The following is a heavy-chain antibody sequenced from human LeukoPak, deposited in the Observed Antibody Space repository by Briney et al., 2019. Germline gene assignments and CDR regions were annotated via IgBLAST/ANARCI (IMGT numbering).Heavy chain of an antibody. Sequence: SGGSLRLSCAASGFTFSNYEMNWVRQAPGKGLECISYISSSGATTYYADSVKGRFTISRDNAKNSLYLQMNSLRADDTAIYYCARGRDDDFWTGFALFDSWGQGSLSPSPQ. J-gene: IGHJ4*02. CDR3: ARGRDDDFWTGFALFDS. V-gene: IGHV3-48*03. CDR2: ISSSGATT. D-gene: IGHD3/OR15-3a*01. CDR1: GFTFSNYE.